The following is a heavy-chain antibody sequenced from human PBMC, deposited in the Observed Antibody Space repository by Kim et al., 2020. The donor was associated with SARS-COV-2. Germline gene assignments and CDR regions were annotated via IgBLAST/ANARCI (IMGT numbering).Heavy chain of an antibody. V-gene: IGHV3-30*04. Sequence: GGSLRLSCAASGFTFSSYAMHWVRQAPGKGLEWVAVISYDGSNKYYADSVKGRFTISRDNSKNTLYLQMNSLRAEDTAVYYCARGRGIAAAGAFDIWGQG. J-gene: IGHJ3*02. D-gene: IGHD6-13*01. CDR3: ARGRGIAAAGAFDI. CDR1: GFTFSSYA. CDR2: ISYDGSNK.